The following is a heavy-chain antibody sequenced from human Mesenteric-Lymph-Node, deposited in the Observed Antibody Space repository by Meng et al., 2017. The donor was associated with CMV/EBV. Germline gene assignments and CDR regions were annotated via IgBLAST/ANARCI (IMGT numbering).Heavy chain of an antibody. V-gene: IGHV3-73*01. CDR3: TRHVHYYYGMDV. Sequence: GESLKISCAASGFTFSGSAMHWVRQASGKGLEWVGRIRSKANSYATAYAASVKGRFTISRDDSKNTAYLQMNSLKTEDTAVYYCTRHVHYYYGMDVWGQGTTVTVSS. CDR1: GFTFSGSA. J-gene: IGHJ6*02. CDR2: IRSKANSYAT.